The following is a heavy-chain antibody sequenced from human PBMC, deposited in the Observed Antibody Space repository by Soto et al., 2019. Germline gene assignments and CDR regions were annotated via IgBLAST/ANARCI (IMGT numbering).Heavy chain of an antibody. J-gene: IGHJ4*02. CDR2: ISYDGSNK. CDR3: ARDRSTWYALDY. Sequence: GGSLRLSCAASGFTFSSYGMHWVRQAPGKGLEWVAVISYDGSNKYYADSVKGRFTISRDNSKNTLYLQMNSLRAEDTAVYYCARDRSTWYALDYWGQGTLVTVSS. D-gene: IGHD6-13*01. V-gene: IGHV3-30*03. CDR1: GFTFSSYG.